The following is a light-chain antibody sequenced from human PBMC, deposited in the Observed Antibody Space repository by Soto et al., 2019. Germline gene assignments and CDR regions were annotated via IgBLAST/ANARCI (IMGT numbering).Light chain of an antibody. Sequence: QPVLTQSPSASASLGASVKLTCTLSSGHSSYTIAWHQQQPEKGPRYLMKLNTDGSHSRGDGIPDRFSDSRSGAERYLTISILQSEDEADYYCQTLGAGIVVFGGGTKLTVL. CDR3: QTLGAGIVV. V-gene: IGLV4-69*01. CDR2: LNTDGSH. J-gene: IGLJ2*01. CDR1: SGHSSYT.